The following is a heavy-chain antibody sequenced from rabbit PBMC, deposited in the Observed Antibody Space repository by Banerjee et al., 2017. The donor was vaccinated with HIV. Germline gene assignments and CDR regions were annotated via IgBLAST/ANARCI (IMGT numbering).Heavy chain of an antibody. J-gene: IGHJ4*01. CDR2: IDTGSSGST. CDR3: ARDYGNSGYYFNL. CDR1: GFSFSSSYW. D-gene: IGHD1-1*01. Sequence: QQQLEESGGDLVKPEGSLTLTCTASGFSFSSSYWICWVRQAPGKGLEWIGCIDTGSSGSTYYASWAKGRFTISRSTSLNTVDMKMTSLTAADTATYFCARDYGNSGYYFNLWGPGTLVTVS. V-gene: IGHV1S45*01.